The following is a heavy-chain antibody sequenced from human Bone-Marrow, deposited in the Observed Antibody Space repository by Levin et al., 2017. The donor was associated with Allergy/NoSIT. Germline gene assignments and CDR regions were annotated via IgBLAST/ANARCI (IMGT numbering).Heavy chain of an antibody. Sequence: GGSLRLSCAASGFTFSDPYMDWVRQPPGKGLEWVGRIRNKANRYTTEYAASVKGRFSISRNASDNSLYLPINSLTIQDTAVYYCSRRRHSHGIDYWGQGTLVTVSS. V-gene: IGHV3-72*01. J-gene: IGHJ4*02. CDR1: GFTFSDPY. CDR3: SRRRHSHGIDY. CDR2: IRNKANRYTT. D-gene: IGHD5-18*01.